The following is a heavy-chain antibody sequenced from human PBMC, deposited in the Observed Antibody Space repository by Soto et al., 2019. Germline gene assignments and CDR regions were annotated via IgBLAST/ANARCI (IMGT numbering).Heavy chain of an antibody. CDR1: GFSISSSGVG. Sequence: QITLKESGPTLVKPTQTLTLTCTLSGFSISSSGVGVGWIRQPPGKALEWLALIYWDDSQRYSPSLRSRLTIPKGTAQNQVVLTMTDMDPVDKATYICARDTTMDPYYFDYWGQGTLVTVSS. V-gene: IGHV2-5*02. CDR2: IYWDDSQ. D-gene: IGHD3-10*01. J-gene: IGHJ4*02. CDR3: ARDTTMDPYYFDY.